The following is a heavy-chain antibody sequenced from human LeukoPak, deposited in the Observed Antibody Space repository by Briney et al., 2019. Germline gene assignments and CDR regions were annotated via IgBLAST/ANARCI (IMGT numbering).Heavy chain of an antibody. CDR3: ARVDGSPDY. J-gene: IGHJ4*02. CDR2: INPNSGNR. V-gene: IGHV1-8*03. Sequence: ASVKVSCKASGYTFTSLDIHWVRQATGQGLEWMGWINPNSGNRGYAQQFQGRVTITRDTSIRTAYMELTSLRSEDTAVYYCARVDGSPDYWGQGTLVTVSS. D-gene: IGHD2-15*01. CDR1: GYTFTSLD.